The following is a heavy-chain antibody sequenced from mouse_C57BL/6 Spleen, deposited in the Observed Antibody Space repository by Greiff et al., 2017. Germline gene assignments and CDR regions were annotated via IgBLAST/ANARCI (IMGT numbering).Heavy chain of an antibody. J-gene: IGHJ2*01. D-gene: IGHD3-3*01. CDR3: ARYEEGDDYFDY. Sequence: EVQRVESGGGLVQPGGSLSLSCAASGFTFTDYYMSWVRQPPGKALEWLGFIRNKANGYTTEYSASVKGRFTISRDNSQSILYLQMNALIAEDSASYYCARYEEGDDYFDYWGQGTTLTVSS. V-gene: IGHV7-3*01. CDR2: IRNKANGYTT. CDR1: GFTFTDYY.